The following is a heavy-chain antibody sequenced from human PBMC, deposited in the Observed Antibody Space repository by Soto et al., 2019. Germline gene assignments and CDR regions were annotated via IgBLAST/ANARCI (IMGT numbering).Heavy chain of an antibody. V-gene: IGHV1-24*01. CDR1: GSTLPELS. Sequence: SVKVSCKVSGSTLPELSMHWVRQAPGKGLEWMGGLDPESGETNYAQKFQERDTITRDMSTSTAYMELSSLRPEDTAVYYCAAWLLPGAATGHYWGQGTLVTVSS. D-gene: IGHD2-15*01. CDR3: AAWLLPGAATGHY. J-gene: IGHJ4*02. CDR2: LDPESGET.